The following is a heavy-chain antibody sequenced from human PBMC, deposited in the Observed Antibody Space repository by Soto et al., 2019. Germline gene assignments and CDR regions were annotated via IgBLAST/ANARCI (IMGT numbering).Heavy chain of an antibody. CDR1: GGSVSSGSYY. D-gene: IGHD6-13*01. Sequence: SETLSLTCTVSGGSVSSGSYYWSWIRQPPGKGLEWIGYIYYSGSTNYNPSLKSRVTISVDTSKNQFSLKLSSVTAADTAVYYCARDRRIAAAGAYYYYGMDVWGQGTTVTV. CDR2: IYYSGST. V-gene: IGHV4-61*01. J-gene: IGHJ6*02. CDR3: ARDRRIAAAGAYYYYGMDV.